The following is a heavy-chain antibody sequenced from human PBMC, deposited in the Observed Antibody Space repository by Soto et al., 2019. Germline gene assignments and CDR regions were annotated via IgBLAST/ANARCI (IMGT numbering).Heavy chain of an antibody. CDR3: AKADCLEWFSPLDA. J-gene: IGHJ5*02. Sequence: EVHLLESGGGLVQPGGSLRLSCSASGFTFRSYAMSWVRQAPGKGLEWVSGISGGGSDTYYSDSVRGRFTISRDNSKNTLYQQINSLRLEDSAVYFCAKADCLEWFSPLDACGQGTLVSVSS. CDR1: GFTFRSYA. V-gene: IGHV3-23*01. CDR2: ISGGGSDT. D-gene: IGHD3-3*01.